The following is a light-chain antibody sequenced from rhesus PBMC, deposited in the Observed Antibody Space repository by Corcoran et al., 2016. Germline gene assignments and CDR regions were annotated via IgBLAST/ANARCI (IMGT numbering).Light chain of an antibody. CDR1: QGINRE. J-gene: IGKJ2*01. Sequence: DIQMTQSPSSLSASVGDRVTVTCRASQGINRELSWYQQKPGKAPTLLIYSGTSLQTGVSSRFSGSGFGTEYTLTISSMQPEDVATYYCLQDYTTPFSFGQGTKVEIK. V-gene: IGKV1-94*01. CDR2: SGT. CDR3: LQDYTTPFS.